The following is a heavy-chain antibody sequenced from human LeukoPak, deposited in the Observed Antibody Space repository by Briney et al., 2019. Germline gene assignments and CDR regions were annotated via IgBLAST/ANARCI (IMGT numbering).Heavy chain of an antibody. CDR1: GYTFTSYY. D-gene: IGHD3-22*01. J-gene: IGHJ4*02. V-gene: IGHV1-46*01. CDR3: ARDHNDRGGYGVLV. Sequence: ASVKVSCKASGYTFTSYYMHWVRQAPGQGLEWMGIINPSGGSTSYAQKFQGRVTMTGDTSTSTFYMELSSLRTEDTAVYYCARDHNDRGGYGVLVGGKGTRVTVSS. CDR2: INPSGGST.